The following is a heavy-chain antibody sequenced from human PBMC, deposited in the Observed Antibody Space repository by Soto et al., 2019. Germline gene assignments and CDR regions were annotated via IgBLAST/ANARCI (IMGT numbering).Heavy chain of an antibody. V-gene: IGHV1-46*03. CDR2: INPSGGST. CDR3: AGWFFGADEGISELLSDSPLRLNGSPDL. J-gene: IGHJ2*01. D-gene: IGHD3-3*01. Sequence: KGLEWMGIINPSGGSTSYAQKFQGRVTMTRDTSTSTVYMELSSLRSEDTAVYYCAGWFFGADEGISELLSDSPLRLNGSPDL.